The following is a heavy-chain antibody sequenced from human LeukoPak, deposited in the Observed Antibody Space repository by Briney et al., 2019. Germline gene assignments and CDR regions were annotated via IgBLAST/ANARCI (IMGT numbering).Heavy chain of an antibody. CDR3: AGQKDPRPIDY. V-gene: IGHV1-2*02. J-gene: IGHJ4*02. CDR1: GYTFTSYG. CDR2: INPSSGGT. Sequence: GASVKVSCKASGYTFTSYGISWVRQATGQGLEWMGWINPSSGGTNYAQKFQGRVTMTRDTSISTAYMELSELRSDDTAVYYCAGQKDPRPIDYWGQGTLITVSS.